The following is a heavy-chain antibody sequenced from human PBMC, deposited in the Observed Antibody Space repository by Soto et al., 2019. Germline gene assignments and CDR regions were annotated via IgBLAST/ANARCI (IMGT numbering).Heavy chain of an antibody. Sequence: GGSLRLSCAASGFTFSSYAISWVRQAQGKGLEWVSAISKNGGSTYYADSVKGRFTISRDNSKNTLYLQMNSLRAEDTSVYYCAKPPYGEEYFQHWGQGALVTV. CDR2: ISKNGGST. CDR3: AKPPYGEEYFQH. J-gene: IGHJ1*01. V-gene: IGHV3-23*01. CDR1: GFTFSSYA. D-gene: IGHD4-17*01.